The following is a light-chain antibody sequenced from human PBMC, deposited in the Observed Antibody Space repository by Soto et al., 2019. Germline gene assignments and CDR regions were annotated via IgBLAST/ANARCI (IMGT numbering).Light chain of an antibody. V-gene: IGKV1-5*03. J-gene: IGKJ1*01. Sequence: EIQMTQSPSTLSGSVGDRVTITCRASQTISSWLAWYQQKPGKAPKLLIYKASTLKSGVPSRFSGSGSGTEFTLTISSLQPDDFATYYCQHYNSYSEAFGRGTKVAI. CDR3: QHYNSYSEA. CDR1: QTISSW. CDR2: KAS.